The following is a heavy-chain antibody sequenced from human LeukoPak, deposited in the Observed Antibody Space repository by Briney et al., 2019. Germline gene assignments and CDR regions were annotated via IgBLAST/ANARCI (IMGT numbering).Heavy chain of an antibody. D-gene: IGHD6-6*01. V-gene: IGHV4-34*01. CDR2: INHSGST. J-gene: IGHJ4*02. Sequence: PSETLSLTCAVYGGSFSGYYWSWIRQPPGKGLEWIGEINHSGSTNYNPSLKSRVTISVDTSKNQFSLKLSSVTAADTAVYYCASRTEPKKYSRSFDYWGQGTLVTVSS. CDR1: GGSFSGYY. CDR3: ASRTEPKKYSRSFDY.